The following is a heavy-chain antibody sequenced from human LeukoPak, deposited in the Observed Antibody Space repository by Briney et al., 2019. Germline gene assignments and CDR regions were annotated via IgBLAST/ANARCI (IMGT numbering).Heavy chain of an antibody. D-gene: IGHD3-22*01. J-gene: IGHJ4*02. V-gene: IGHV3-30-3*01. CDR2: ISYDGSNK. CDR1: GFTFSSYA. CDR3: ARDSTIVVGGFDY. Sequence: GGSLRLSCAASGFTFSSYAMHWVRQAPGKGLEWVAVISYDGSNKYYADSVKGRFTISRDNSKNTLYLQMNSLRAEDTAVYYCARDSTIVVGGFDYWGQGTLVTVSS.